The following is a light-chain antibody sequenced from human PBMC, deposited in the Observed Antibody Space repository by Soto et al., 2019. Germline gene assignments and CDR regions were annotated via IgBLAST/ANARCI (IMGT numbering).Light chain of an antibody. CDR3: QQSYSILFT. Sequence: DIQMTQSPSSLSASVGDRVTITCRASQSISSYLNRYQQKPGKAPKLLIYAASSLQSGVPSRFSGSGSGTDFTLTISSLQPEDFANYYCQQSYSILFTFGPGTKVDIK. CDR2: AAS. V-gene: IGKV1-39*01. J-gene: IGKJ3*01. CDR1: QSISSY.